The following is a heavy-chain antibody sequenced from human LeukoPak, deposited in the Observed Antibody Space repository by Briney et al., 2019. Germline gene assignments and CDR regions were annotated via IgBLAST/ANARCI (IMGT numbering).Heavy chain of an antibody. CDR1: GFTFSNAW. Sequence: PGGSLRLSCAASGFTFSNAWMSWVRQAPGKGLEWVGRIKSKTDGGTTDYAAPVKGRFTISRDDSKNTLYLQMNSLKTEDTAVYYCTTDPITIFGVVIIHNWFDPWGQGTLVTVSS. CDR2: IKSKTDGGTT. V-gene: IGHV3-15*01. J-gene: IGHJ5*02. D-gene: IGHD3-3*01. CDR3: TTDPITIFGVVIIHNWFDP.